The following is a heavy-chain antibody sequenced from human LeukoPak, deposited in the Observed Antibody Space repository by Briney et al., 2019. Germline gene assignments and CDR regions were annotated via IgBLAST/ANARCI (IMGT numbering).Heavy chain of an antibody. D-gene: IGHD2-8*01. CDR2: ISSSSNTM. CDR1: GFTFSSYS. V-gene: IGHV3-48*01. J-gene: IGHJ3*01. Sequence: GGSLRLSCAASGFTFSSYSMNWVRQAPGKGLEWVSYISSSSNTMYYADSVRGRFTISRDNAKNSLYLQMNSLRAEDTALYYCTCDLDRSDGLWGQGTMVTVSS. CDR3: TCDLDRSDGL.